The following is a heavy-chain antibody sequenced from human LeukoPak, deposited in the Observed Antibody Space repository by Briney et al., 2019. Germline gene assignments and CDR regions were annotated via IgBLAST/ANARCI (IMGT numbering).Heavy chain of an antibody. CDR3: AKEVKAVTNWFDP. D-gene: IGHD6-19*01. J-gene: IGHJ5*02. CDR2: ISFSGTNT. CDR1: GFTFSSDA. V-gene: IGHV3-23*01. Sequence: GGSLRLSCAASGFTFSSDAMSWVRQAPGKGLEWISAISFSGTNTYYADSVKGRFTISRDNSKNTLYLQMNSLRAEDTAVYFCAKEVKAVTNWFDPWGQGTLVTVSS.